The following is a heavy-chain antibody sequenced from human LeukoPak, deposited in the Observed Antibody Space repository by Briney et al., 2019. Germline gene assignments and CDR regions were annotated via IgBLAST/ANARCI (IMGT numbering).Heavy chain of an antibody. CDR2: ISSSGSTI. J-gene: IGHJ4*02. Sequence: GGSLRLSCAASGFTFSDYYMSWIRQAPGKGLEWVSYISSSGSTIYYADSVKGRFTISRDNAKNSLYLQMNSLRAEDTAVYYCAAMLAQLVPHTTDYWGQGTLVTVSS. V-gene: IGHV3-11*01. CDR3: AAMLAQLVPHTTDY. CDR1: GFTFSDYY. D-gene: IGHD6-13*01.